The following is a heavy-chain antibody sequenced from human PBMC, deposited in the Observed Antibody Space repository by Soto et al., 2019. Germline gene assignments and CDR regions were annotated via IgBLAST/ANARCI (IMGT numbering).Heavy chain of an antibody. CDR3: AKEMTSGYYLFDY. CDR1: GFTFSSYA. CDR2: ISGTGGST. Sequence: EVQLLQSGGGLVQPGGSLRLSCAASGFTFSSYAMSWVRQAPGKGLEWDSTISGTGGSTYYPDSVKGRFTISRDNSKNTVYLQMNSLRAEDAAVYYCAKEMTSGYYLFDYWGQGTLVTVSS. V-gene: IGHV3-23*01. D-gene: IGHD3-22*01. J-gene: IGHJ4*02.